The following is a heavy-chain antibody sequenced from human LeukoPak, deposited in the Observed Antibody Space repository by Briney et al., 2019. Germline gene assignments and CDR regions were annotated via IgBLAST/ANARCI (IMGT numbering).Heavy chain of an antibody. V-gene: IGHV3-23*01. Sequence: GGSLRLSCAASGFTFSSYAMSWVRQPPGKGLEWVSATSGNGGSTYYADSVRGRFTVSRDDAKNALHLQMNSLRDEDTAVYYCARDNWLDYWGQGTLVTVSS. CDR1: GFTFSSYA. CDR2: TSGNGGST. D-gene: IGHD5-12*01. CDR3: ARDNWLDY. J-gene: IGHJ4*02.